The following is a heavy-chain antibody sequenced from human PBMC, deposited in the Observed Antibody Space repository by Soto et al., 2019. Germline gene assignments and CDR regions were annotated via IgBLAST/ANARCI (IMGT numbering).Heavy chain of an antibody. CDR3: ARLSRSGRSSYYYYMDV. V-gene: IGHV4-31*03. CDR1: GGSISSGGYY. Sequence: QVQLQESGPGLVKPSQTLSLTCTVSGGSISSGGYYWSWIRQHPGKGLEWIGYIYYSGSTYYNPSLKSRVTISVDTSKNQFSLKLSSVTAADTAVYYGARLSRSGRSSYYYYMDVWGKGTTVTVSS. D-gene: IGHD3-3*01. J-gene: IGHJ6*03. CDR2: IYYSGST.